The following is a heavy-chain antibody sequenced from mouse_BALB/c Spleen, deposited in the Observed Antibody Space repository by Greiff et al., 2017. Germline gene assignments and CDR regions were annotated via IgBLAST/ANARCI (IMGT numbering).Heavy chain of an antibody. J-gene: IGHJ3*01. V-gene: IGHV1-67*01. CDR1: GYTFTDYA. CDR3: ARDGPFAY. Sequence: QVHVKQSGPELVRPGVSVKISCKGSGYTFTDYAMHWVKQSHAKSLEWIGVISTYYGNTNYNQKFKGKATMTVDKSSSTAYMELARLTSEDSAIYYYARDGPFAYWGQGTLVTVSA. CDR2: ISTYYGNT. D-gene: IGHD2-3*01.